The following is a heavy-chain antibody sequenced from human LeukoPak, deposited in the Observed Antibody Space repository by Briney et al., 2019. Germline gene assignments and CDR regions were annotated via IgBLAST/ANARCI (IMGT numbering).Heavy chain of an antibody. D-gene: IGHD3-22*01. V-gene: IGHV4-30-4*01. J-gene: IGHJ5*02. CDR1: GGPISSGDYY. CDR3: ARPYYYDSRIDP. Sequence: ASETLSLTCTVSGGPISSGDYYWSWIRQPPGKGLEWIAYMYYSGSTYYNPSLKSRVTMSADTSKNQLSLKLSSVTAADTAVYYCARPYYYDSRIDPWGQGILVTVSS. CDR2: MYYSGST.